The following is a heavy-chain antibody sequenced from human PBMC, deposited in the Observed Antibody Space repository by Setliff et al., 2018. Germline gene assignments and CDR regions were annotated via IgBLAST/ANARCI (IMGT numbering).Heavy chain of an antibody. D-gene: IGHD4-4*01. J-gene: IGHJ5*02. CDR3: ARDTHINYNNPQVGWFDP. CDR1: GGTFRSDG. Sequence: SVKVSCKASGGTFRSDGFNWVRQAPGQGLEWMGRIIPVFRTAKYAQKFQGRVTITADESTRTAYMEMSSLGSEDTAIFYCARDTHINYNNPQVGWFDPWGQGTQVTVSS. CDR2: IIPVFRTA. V-gene: IGHV1-69*13.